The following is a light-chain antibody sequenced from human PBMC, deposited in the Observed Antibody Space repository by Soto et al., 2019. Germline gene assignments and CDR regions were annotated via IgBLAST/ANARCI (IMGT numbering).Light chain of an antibody. CDR3: LQDYNCPLT. CDR1: QGIRND. J-gene: IGKJ4*01. Sequence: AIKMTQSPSSLSASVGDRITITCRASQGIRNDLGWYQQKPGKAPKLLIYAASSVQSGVPSRFSGSGSGTDFTLTISSLQPEDFAPYYCLQDYNCPLTFGGGTKVEIK. V-gene: IGKV1-6*01. CDR2: AAS.